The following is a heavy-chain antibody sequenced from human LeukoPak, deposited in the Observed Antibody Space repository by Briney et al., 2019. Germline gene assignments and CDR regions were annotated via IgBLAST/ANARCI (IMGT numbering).Heavy chain of an antibody. V-gene: IGHV3-11*01. D-gene: IGHD2-8*01. Sequence: GGSLRLSCVASAITFSDYYMSWIRQAPGKGLEWVSHISGSGSTKYYADSVKGRFTISRDNAKNSLYLQMNSLRAEDTAVYYCARGGYCSNVVCYTSRSLDYWGQGTLVTVSS. CDR3: ARGGYCSNVVCYTSRSLDY. J-gene: IGHJ4*02. CDR1: AITFSDYY. CDR2: ISGSGSTK.